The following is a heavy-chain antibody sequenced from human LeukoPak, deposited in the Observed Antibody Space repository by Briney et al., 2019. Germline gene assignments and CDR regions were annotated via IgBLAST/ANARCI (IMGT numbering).Heavy chain of an antibody. CDR3: AREWSSTYYFDY. D-gene: IGHD2-2*01. J-gene: IGHJ4*02. V-gene: IGHV4-61*02. CDR2: IYTSGST. Sequence: SETLSLTCTVSGGSISGGSYYWSWIRQPAGKGLEWIGRIYTSGSTNYNPSLKSRVTISVDTSKNQVSLKLSSVTAADTAVYYCAREWSSTYYFDYWGQGTLVTVSS. CDR1: GGSISGGSYY.